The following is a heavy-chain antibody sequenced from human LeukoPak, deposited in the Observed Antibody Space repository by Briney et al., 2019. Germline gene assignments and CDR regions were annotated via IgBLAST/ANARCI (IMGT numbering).Heavy chain of an antibody. Sequence: SQTLSLTCAVSGGSISSGGYSWSWIRQPPGKGLEWIGYIYHSGSTYYNPSLKSRVTISVDTSKNQFSLKLSSVTAADTAVYYCARYSYGFSFDYWGQGTLVTVSS. CDR3: ARYSYGFSFDY. J-gene: IGHJ4*02. CDR1: GGSISSGGYS. CDR2: IYHSGST. V-gene: IGHV4-30-2*01. D-gene: IGHD5-18*01.